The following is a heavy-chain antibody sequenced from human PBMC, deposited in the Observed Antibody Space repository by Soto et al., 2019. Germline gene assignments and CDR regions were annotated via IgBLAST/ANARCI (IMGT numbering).Heavy chain of an antibody. J-gene: IGHJ4*02. D-gene: IGHD2-15*01. V-gene: IGHV3-23*01. CDR3: ALEGDVCSGGSCYGGY. CDR1: GFTFSSYA. CDR2: ISGSGGST. Sequence: EVQLLESGGGLVQPGGSLRLSCAASGFTFSSYAMSWVRQAPGKGLEWVSAISGSGGSTYYADSVKGRFTISRDNSKNTLYLQINSLRAEDTAVYYCALEGDVCSGGSCYGGYWGQGTLVTVSS.